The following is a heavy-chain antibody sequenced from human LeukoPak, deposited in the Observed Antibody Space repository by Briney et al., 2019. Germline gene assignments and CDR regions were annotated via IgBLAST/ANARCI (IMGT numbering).Heavy chain of an antibody. J-gene: IGHJ6*03. V-gene: IGHV1-69*13. D-gene: IGHD1-14*01. CDR3: ARGNRHYYYYYYMDV. CDR2: LISLCCTA. Sequence: ASVDVSCKSSGGTFSSYSISCVRQAPGQGRVCMVGLISLCCTANYAQKLQGRVTINADESTSTAYMELSSLRSDDAAVYYCARGNRHYYYYYYMDVWGKGTTVTDSS. CDR1: GGTFSSYS.